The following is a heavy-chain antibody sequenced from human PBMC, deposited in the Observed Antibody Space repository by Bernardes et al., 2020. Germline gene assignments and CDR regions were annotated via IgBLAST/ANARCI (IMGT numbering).Heavy chain of an antibody. CDR2: IMKDGGVT. J-gene: IGHJ4*02. CDR1: GFTFSSSW. CDR3: ARDNDYYVFHY. D-gene: IGHD1-26*01. V-gene: IGHV3-7*01. Sequence: VGSLRLSCAASGFTFSSSWMTWVRQAPGKGLEWVADIMKDGGVTRYVDSVKGRFAISRDNAKNLVYLEMNNLRAEDTAVYYCARDNDYYVFHYWSQGTLVIGSS.